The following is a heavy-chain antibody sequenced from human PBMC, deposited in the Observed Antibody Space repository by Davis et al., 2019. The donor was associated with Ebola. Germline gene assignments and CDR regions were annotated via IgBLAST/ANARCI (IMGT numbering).Heavy chain of an antibody. CDR1: GFTFSTYV. J-gene: IGHJ4*02. CDR2: IVGGGGIT. V-gene: IGHV3-23*01. CDR3: AKSGEYYDFWSGYCPFDY. Sequence: PGGSLRLSCAASGFTFSTYVMSWVRQAPGKGLEWVSTIVGGGGITYYADSVKGRFTISRDNSKNTLSLQMNSLRAEDTAVYYCAKSGEYYDFWSGYCPFDYWGQGTLVTVSS. D-gene: IGHD3-3*01.